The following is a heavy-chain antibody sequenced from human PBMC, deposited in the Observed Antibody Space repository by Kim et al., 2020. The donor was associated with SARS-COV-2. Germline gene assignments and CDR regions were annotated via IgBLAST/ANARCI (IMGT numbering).Heavy chain of an antibody. CDR2: IYYSGST. CDR1: GGSISSYY. Sequence: SETLSLTCTVSGGSISSYYWSWIRQPPGKGLEWIGYIYYSGSTNYNPSLKSRVTISVDTSKNQFSLKLSSVTAADTAVYYCARDCPADYYGSGSPFHWFDPWGQGTLVTVSS. V-gene: IGHV4-59*01. CDR3: ARDCPADYYGSGSPFHWFDP. D-gene: IGHD3-10*01. J-gene: IGHJ5*02.